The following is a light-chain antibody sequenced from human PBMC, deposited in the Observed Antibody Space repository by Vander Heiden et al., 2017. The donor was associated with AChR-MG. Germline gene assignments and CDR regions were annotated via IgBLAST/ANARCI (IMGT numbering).Light chain of an antibody. Sequence: EIVLTQSPATLSLSPGERATLSCRASQSVRSYLAWYQQKPGQAPRLLIYDASNRATGIPARFSGSGSGTDFTLTISSLEPEDFAVYYCRQRNNWPLTFGGATKLEI. V-gene: IGKV3-11*01. CDR3: RQRNNWPLT. CDR2: DAS. CDR1: QSVRSY. J-gene: IGKJ4*01.